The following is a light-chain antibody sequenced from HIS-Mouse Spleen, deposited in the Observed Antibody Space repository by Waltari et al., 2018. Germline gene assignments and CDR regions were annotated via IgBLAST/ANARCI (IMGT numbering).Light chain of an antibody. CDR1: SSDFGSYNL. CDR3: CSYAGSSTFGV. CDR2: EGS. V-gene: IGLV2-23*03. Sequence: QSALTQPASVSGSPGQSITISCTGTSSDFGSYNLVSWYQQPPGKAPKLMIYEGSKRPSGVSNRFSGSKSGNTASLTISGLQAEDEADYYCCSYAGSSTFGVFGGGTKLTVL. J-gene: IGLJ2*01.